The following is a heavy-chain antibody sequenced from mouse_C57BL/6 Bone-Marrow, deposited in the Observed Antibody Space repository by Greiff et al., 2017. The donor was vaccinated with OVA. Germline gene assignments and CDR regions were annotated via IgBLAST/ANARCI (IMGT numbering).Heavy chain of an antibody. D-gene: IGHD2-1*01. CDR3: ARPIYYNAMDY. Sequence: EVQLVESGGGSVQPGGPLSLSCAASGFTFTDYYMSWVRQPPGKALEWLGFIRNKANGYTTEYSASVKGRFTISRDNSQSILYLQMNALRAEDSATYYCARPIYYNAMDYWGQGTSVTVSS. CDR1: GFTFTDYY. CDR2: IRNKANGYTT. J-gene: IGHJ4*01. V-gene: IGHV7-3*01.